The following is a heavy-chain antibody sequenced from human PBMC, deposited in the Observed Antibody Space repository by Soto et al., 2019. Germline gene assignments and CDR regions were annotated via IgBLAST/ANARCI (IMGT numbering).Heavy chain of an antibody. CDR1: GDSVSSNSAA. D-gene: IGHD1-1*01. J-gene: IGHJ6*02. Sequence: SQTLSLTCAISGDSVSSNSAAWNWIRQSPSRGLEWLGRTYYRSKWYNDYAVSVKSRITINPDTSKNQFSLQLNSVTPEDTAVYYCARELEKANWTYYYYYGMDVWGQGTTVTVPS. V-gene: IGHV6-1*01. CDR3: ARELEKANWTYYYYYGMDV. CDR2: TYYRSKWYN.